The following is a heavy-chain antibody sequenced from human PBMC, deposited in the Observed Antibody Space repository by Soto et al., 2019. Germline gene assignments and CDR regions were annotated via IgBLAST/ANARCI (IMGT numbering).Heavy chain of an antibody. CDR3: ATGLAVAGTGWFDP. Sequence: MVACEGSAYPLTSYGGIWVRQAPGQGLEWMGWISAYNGNTNYAQKLQGRVTMTTDTSTSTAYMELRSLRSDDTAVYYCATGLAVAGTGWFDPCGQRTLVTVSS. D-gene: IGHD6-19*01. J-gene: IGHJ5*02. CDR2: ISAYNGNT. CDR1: AYPLTSYG. V-gene: IGHV1-18*01.